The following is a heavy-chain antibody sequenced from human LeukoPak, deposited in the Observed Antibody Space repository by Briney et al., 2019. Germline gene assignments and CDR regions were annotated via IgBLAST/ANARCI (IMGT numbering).Heavy chain of an antibody. CDR2: IYTSGST. V-gene: IGHV4-61*02. J-gene: IGHJ4*02. Sequence: KPSETLSLTCTVSGGSISSSSYYWSWIRQPAGKGLEWIGRIYTSGSTNYNPSLKSRVTMSVDTSKNQFSLKLSSVTAADTAVCYCARVTLAGFIDYWGQGTLVTVSS. CDR1: GGSISSSSYY. CDR3: ARVTLAGFIDY. D-gene: IGHD1-14*01.